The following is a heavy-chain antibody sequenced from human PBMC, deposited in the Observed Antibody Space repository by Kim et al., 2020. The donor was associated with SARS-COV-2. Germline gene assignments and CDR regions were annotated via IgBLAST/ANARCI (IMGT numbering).Heavy chain of an antibody. CDR1: GYSFTSYW. J-gene: IGHJ4*02. CDR2: IYPGDSDT. D-gene: IGHD3-9*01. CDR3: ARPALRYFDWLLEASGAPDY. V-gene: IGHV5-51*01. Sequence: GESLKISCKGSGYSFTSYWIGWVRQMPGKGLEWMGIIYPGDSDTRYSPSFQGQVTISADKSISTAYLQWSSLKASDTAMYYCARPALRYFDWLLEASGAPDYWGQGPLVTVSS.